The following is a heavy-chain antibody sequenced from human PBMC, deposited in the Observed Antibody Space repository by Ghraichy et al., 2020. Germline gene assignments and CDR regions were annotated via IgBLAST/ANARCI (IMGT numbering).Heavy chain of an antibody. CDR3: ATGGDGSGWYGRGY. Sequence: GESMNISCAASGFRFNDYVMHWVRQAPGKGLEWVAVISYDGSNKYYADSVKGRFTISRDNSKNTVNLQMNSLRDEDTAVYYCATGGDGSGWYGRGYWGQGTLVTVSS. CDR2: ISYDGSNK. V-gene: IGHV3-30*03. CDR1: GFRFNDYV. D-gene: IGHD6-19*01. J-gene: IGHJ4*02.